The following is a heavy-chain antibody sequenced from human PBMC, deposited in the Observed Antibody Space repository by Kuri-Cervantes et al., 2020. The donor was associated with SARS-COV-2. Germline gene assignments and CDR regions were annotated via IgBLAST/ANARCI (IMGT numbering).Heavy chain of an antibody. Sequence: ASVTVSCKASGYTFSSYYMYWVRQAPGQGLEWMGWINPNSGGTNYAQNFQGWVTMTRDTSISTAYMELSRLRSDDTAVYYCARGMVRGIIQYYYYAMDVWGQGTTVTVSS. V-gene: IGHV1-2*04. D-gene: IGHD3-10*01. CDR1: GYTFSSYY. CDR2: INPNSGGT. J-gene: IGHJ6*02. CDR3: ARGMVRGIIQYYYYAMDV.